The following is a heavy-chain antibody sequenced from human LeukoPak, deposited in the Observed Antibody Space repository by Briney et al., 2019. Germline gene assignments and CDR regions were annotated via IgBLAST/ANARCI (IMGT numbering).Heavy chain of an antibody. V-gene: IGHV4-61*01. D-gene: IGHD3-9*01. Sequence: PSETLSLTCTVSGGSISSGSYYWSWIRQPPGKGLEWIGYIYYSGSTNYNPSLKSRVTISVDTSKNQFSLKLSSVTAADTAVYYCARRAMTGEPDDAFDIWGQGTMVTVSS. CDR1: GGSISSGSYY. J-gene: IGHJ3*02. CDR3: ARRAMTGEPDDAFDI. CDR2: IYYSGST.